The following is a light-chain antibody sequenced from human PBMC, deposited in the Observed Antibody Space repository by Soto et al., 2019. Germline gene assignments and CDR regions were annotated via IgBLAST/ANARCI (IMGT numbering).Light chain of an antibody. V-gene: IGKV1-5*01. J-gene: IGKJ1*01. CDR1: QSISSW. CDR3: QQYHSYPPT. Sequence: DIQMTHSPSTLSSSVEDRVTITCRASQSISSWLPWYQQKPGKAPKFLIYDASSLESGVPSRFSGSGSGTEFTLTISSLQSDDFATYYCQQYHSYPPTFGHGTKVEIK. CDR2: DAS.